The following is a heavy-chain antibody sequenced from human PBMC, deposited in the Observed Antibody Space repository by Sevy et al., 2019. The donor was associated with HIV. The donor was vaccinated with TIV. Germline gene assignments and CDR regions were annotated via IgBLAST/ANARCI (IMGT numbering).Heavy chain of an antibody. V-gene: IGHV3-33*01. CDR2: IWSDGAYQ. D-gene: IGHD3-3*01. CDR3: ARGGYHYCNAAYYALDS. Sequence: GGSLRLSCAATGFTFSNYAMHWVRQAPGKGMEWVAIIWSDGAYQYHGDSVKVRFTISRDNSKNTLYLQMNNVRVEDTAVYYCARGGYHYCNAAYYALDSWGQGTLVSDSS. CDR1: GFTFSNYA. J-gene: IGHJ4*02.